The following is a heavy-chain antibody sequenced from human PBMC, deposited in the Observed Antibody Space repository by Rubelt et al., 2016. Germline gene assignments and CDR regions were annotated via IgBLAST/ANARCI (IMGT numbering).Heavy chain of an antibody. CDR2: MKEDGSDI. Sequence: EVQLVESGGGLIQPGGSLRLSCAASGFTVSSNYMSWVRQAPGKGLEWVAKMKEDGSDIFYVDSVKGRFTISRDNAKNSLYLQMNDLKAEDTAVYYCSRGGAQYLEHWGQGTLVTVSS. CDR1: GFTVSSNY. CDR3: SRGGAQYLEH. J-gene: IGHJ4*02. V-gene: IGHV3-7*01.